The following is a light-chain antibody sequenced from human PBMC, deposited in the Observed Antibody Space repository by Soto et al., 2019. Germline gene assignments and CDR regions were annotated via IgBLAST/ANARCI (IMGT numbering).Light chain of an antibody. CDR3: HQYGSSPYT. Sequence: EIVLTQSPGTLSLSPGERATLSCRASQSVSSSYLAWYQQKPGQAPRLLIYGASSRATGIPDRFSGSGSGTDVTLPINRRELEDFEVYYCHQYGSSPYTFDQGTKLEI. CDR1: QSVSSSY. CDR2: GAS. J-gene: IGKJ2*01. V-gene: IGKV3-20*01.